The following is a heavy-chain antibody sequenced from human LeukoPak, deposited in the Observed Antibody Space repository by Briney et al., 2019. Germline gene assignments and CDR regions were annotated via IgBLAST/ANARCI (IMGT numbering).Heavy chain of an antibody. CDR2: INHSGST. CDR1: GGSFSGYY. J-gene: IGHJ3*02. CDR3: ASGYSSGWYGDAFDI. Sequence: SETLSLTCAVYGGSFSGYYWSWIRQPPGKGLEWIGEINHSGSTNCNPSLKSRVTISVDTSKNQFSLKLSSVTAADTAVYYCASGYSSGWYGDAFDIWGQGTMVTVSS. D-gene: IGHD6-19*01. V-gene: IGHV4-34*01.